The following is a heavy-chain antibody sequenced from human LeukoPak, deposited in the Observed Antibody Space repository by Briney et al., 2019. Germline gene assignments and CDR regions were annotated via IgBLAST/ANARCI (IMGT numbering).Heavy chain of an antibody. J-gene: IGHJ5*02. CDR2: INHSGST. CDR1: RFTFSTYV. Sequence: GSLRLSCAASRFTFSTYVMSWVRQAPGKGLEWIGEINHSGSTNYNPSLKSRVTISVDTSKNQFSLKLSSVTAADTAVYYCARGGVRVRIAAAVRFDPWGQGTLVTVSS. D-gene: IGHD6-13*01. V-gene: IGHV4-34*01. CDR3: ARGGVRVRIAAAVRFDP.